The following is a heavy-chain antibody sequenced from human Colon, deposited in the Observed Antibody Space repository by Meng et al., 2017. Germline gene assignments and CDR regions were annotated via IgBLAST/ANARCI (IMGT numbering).Heavy chain of an antibody. D-gene: IGHD2-15*01. CDR2: SVPNSGDK. J-gene: IGHJ4*02. CDR3: ARSTPSLDY. CDR1: GYTFTRYN. V-gene: IGHV1-2*02. Sequence: QVEVEETGAGVKVPGASEKVSCKGSGYTFTRYNMPSGRQAPGKGVEWMGLSVPNSGDKNYAKEFLGRVTMTRDTSISTTNMELISLTSYDTAVYYCARSTPSLDYWGQGTLVTVSS.